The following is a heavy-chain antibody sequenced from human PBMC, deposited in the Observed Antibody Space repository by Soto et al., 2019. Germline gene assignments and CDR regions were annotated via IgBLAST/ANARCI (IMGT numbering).Heavy chain of an antibody. CDR2: TIPLLNVA. V-gene: IGHV1-69*04. CDR1: GGTFSTST. Sequence: SVKVSCKASGGTFSTSTFTWVRQAPGQGLEWMGRTIPLLNVADYAQDFQGRLTITADRSTSTTYMELTSLTSKDTAVYYCERDSPIGSTFSGYDAIDSWAQGTLVTVSS. J-gene: IGHJ4*02. D-gene: IGHD5-12*01. CDR3: ERDSPIGSTFSGYDAIDS.